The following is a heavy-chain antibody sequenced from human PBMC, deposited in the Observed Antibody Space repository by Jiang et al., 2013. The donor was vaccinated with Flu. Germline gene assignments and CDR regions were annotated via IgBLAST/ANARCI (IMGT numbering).Heavy chain of an antibody. Sequence: VKKPGASVKVSCKASGYTFTRYYIHWVRQAPGQGLEWMGIINSSGGSTKYAAKFQGRVTMTTDTSTSTVYMFLSSLTSEDTAVYYCARDFYDSGSYSDYWGQGTLVTVSS. CDR1: GYTFTRYY. D-gene: IGHD3-10*01. CDR2: INSSGGST. J-gene: IGHJ4*02. V-gene: IGHV1-46*01. CDR3: ARDFYDSGSYSDY.